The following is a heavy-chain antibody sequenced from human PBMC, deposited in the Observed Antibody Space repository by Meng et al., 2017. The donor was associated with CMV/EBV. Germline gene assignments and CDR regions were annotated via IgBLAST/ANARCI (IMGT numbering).Heavy chain of an antibody. CDR1: GSISSSNW. J-gene: IGHJ4*02. V-gene: IGHV4-4*02. Sequence: GSISSSNWWSWVRQPPGKGLEWIGEIYHSGSTNYNPSLKSRVTISVDKSKNQFSLKLSSVTAADTAVYYCARDSGGYGDYSPYYFDYWGQGTLVTVSS. CDR2: IYHSGST. D-gene: IGHD4-17*01. CDR3: ARDSGGYGDYSPYYFDY.